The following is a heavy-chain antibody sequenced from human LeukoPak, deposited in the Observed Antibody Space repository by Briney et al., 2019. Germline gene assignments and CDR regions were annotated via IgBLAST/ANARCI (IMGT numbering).Heavy chain of an antibody. CDR3: ASGPSGYCTNGVCYYFDY. J-gene: IGHJ4*02. CDR2: IIPIFGTA. D-gene: IGHD2-8*01. V-gene: IGHV1-69*13. CDR1: GGTFSGYA. Sequence: ASVTVSCKASGGTFSGYAISWVRQAPGQGLEWMGGIIPIFGTANYAQRFQGRVTITADESTSTAYMELSSLRSEDTAVYYCASGPSGYCTNGVCYYFDYWGQGTLVTVSS.